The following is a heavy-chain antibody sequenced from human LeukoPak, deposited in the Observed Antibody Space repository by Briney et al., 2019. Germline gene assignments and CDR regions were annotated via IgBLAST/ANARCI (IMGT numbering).Heavy chain of an antibody. CDR1: GFTFSNYW. CDR2: IKQDGSEK. Sequence: PGGSLRLSCAVAGFTFSNYWMSWVRQAPGKGLGWVANIKQDGSEKYYVDSVKGRFTISRDNAKNSMYLQMNRLRADDPAVYYCAREITHALHGMFSYGSGTYLDYWGQGTLVTVSS. V-gene: IGHV3-7*01. CDR3: AREITHALHGMFSYGSGTYLDY. J-gene: IGHJ4*02. D-gene: IGHD3-10*01.